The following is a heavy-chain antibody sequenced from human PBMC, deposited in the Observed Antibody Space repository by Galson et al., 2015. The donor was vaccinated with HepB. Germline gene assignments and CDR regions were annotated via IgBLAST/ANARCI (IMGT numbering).Heavy chain of an antibody. Sequence: SVKVSCKVSGYTLTELSMHWVRQAPGKGLEWMGGFDPEDGETIYAQKFQGRVTMTEDTSTDTAYMELSSLRSEDTAVYYCATEAPKFRTYYYDSSGWGYWGQGTLVTVSS. D-gene: IGHD3-22*01. V-gene: IGHV1-24*01. CDR1: GYTLTELS. J-gene: IGHJ4*02. CDR2: FDPEDGET. CDR3: ATEAPKFRTYYYDSSGWGY.